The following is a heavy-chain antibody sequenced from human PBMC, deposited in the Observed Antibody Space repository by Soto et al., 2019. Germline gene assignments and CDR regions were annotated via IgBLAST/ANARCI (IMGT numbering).Heavy chain of an antibody. CDR1: GGSISSYY. D-gene: IGHD6-6*01. V-gene: IGHV4-59*01. J-gene: IGHJ6*02. CDR3: ARGLAARRGHYYYGMDV. CDR2: IYYSGST. Sequence: QVQLQESGPGLVKPSETLSLTCTVSGGSISSYYWSWIRQPPGKGLEWIGYIYYSGSTNYNPSLKSRVTISVVTSKNQFSLKLSSVTAADTAVYYCARGLAARRGHYYYGMDVWGQGTTVTVSS.